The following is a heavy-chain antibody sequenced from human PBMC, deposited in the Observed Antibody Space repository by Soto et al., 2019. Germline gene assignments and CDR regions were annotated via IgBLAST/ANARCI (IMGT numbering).Heavy chain of an antibody. CDR3: ARGGQQLVWGSNYYYMDV. D-gene: IGHD6-13*01. CDR1: GFTFSSYW. J-gene: IGHJ6*03. V-gene: IGHV3-74*01. CDR2: INSDGSST. Sequence: GGSLRLSCAASGFTFSSYWMHWVRQAPGKGLVWVSRINSDGSSTSYADSVKGRFTISRDNAKNTLYLQMNSVRAEDTGVYYCARGGQQLVWGSNYYYMDVWGKGTTVTVSS.